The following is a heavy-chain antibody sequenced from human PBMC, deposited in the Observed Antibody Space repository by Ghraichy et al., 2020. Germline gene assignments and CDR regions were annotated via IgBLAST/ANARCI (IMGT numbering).Heavy chain of an antibody. D-gene: IGHD3-3*01. CDR1: GGSISSYF. Sequence: SETLSLTCSVSGGSISSYFWSWIRQPPGKGLEWIGYIYYSGSTNYNPSLKSRVTISRDTSKNQFSLKLSSVTAADTAVYYCARDPGSGYANYYMDVWGKGTTVIVSS. CDR3: ARDPGSGYANYYMDV. V-gene: IGHV4-59*01. CDR2: IYYSGST. J-gene: IGHJ6*03.